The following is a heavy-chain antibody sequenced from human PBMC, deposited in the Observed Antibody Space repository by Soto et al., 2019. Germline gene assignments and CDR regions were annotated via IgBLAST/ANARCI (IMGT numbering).Heavy chain of an antibody. CDR1: GGSVSSGSYY. V-gene: IGHV4-61*01. CDR3: AREYPYFYDCSGYYFFWFDP. D-gene: IGHD3-22*01. Sequence: SETLSLTCTVCGGSVSSGSYYWSWIRQPPGKGLEWIGYIYYSGSTNYNPSLKSRVTISVDTSKNQFSLKLSSVTAADTAVYYCAREYPYFYDCSGYYFFWFDPLGQGTLVTVSS. J-gene: IGHJ5*02. CDR2: IYYSGST.